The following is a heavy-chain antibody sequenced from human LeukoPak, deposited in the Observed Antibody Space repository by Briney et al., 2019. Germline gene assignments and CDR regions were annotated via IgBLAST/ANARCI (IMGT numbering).Heavy chain of an antibody. D-gene: IGHD5-18*01. CDR3: ARPGYRYSSDYYGLDV. CDR2: IYYTGST. CDR1: GGSISSSGYY. Sequence: SETLSLTCTVSGGSISSSGYYWGWIRQPPGKGLEWIGNIYYTGSTYYNPSLKSRVTISVDTSKNQFSLKLSSVTAADTAIYYCARPGYRYSSDYYGLDVWGQGTTVTVSS. J-gene: IGHJ6*02. V-gene: IGHV4-39*01.